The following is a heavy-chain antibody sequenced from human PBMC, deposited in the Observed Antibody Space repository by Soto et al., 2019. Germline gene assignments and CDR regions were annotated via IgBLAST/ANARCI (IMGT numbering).Heavy chain of an antibody. V-gene: IGHV1-69*13. D-gene: IGHD4-17*01. Sequence: ASVKVSCKASGGTFSSYAISWVRQAPGQGLEWMGGIIPIFGTANYAQKFQGRVTLTADESTSTAYMELGSLRSEDTAVYYCARLYGGNSAGSRAYWGQGTLVTVSS. J-gene: IGHJ4*02. CDR1: GGTFSSYA. CDR2: IIPIFGTA. CDR3: ARLYGGNSAGSRAY.